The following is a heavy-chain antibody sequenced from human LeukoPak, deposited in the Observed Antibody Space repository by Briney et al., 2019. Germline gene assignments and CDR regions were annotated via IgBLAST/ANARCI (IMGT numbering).Heavy chain of an antibody. V-gene: IGHV4-59*01. CDR2: IYYSGST. CDR1: GGSISSYY. D-gene: IGHD3-16*02. CDR3: ARAYDYVWGSYRYTSFDY. Sequence: SETLSLTCTVSGGSISSYYWSWIRQPPGKGLEWIGYIYYSGSTNYNPSLKSRVTISVDTSKNQFSLKLSSVTAADTAVYYCARAYDYVWGSYRYTSFDYWGQGTLVTVSS. J-gene: IGHJ4*02.